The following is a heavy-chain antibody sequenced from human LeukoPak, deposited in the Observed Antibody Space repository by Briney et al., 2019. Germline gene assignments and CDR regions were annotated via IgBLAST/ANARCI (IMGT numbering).Heavy chain of an antibody. Sequence: GGSLRHSCAATGFTFTDSWMSWVRQPPGKGLAWVVSIKPDGTEKYYVDSLKGRFTVSRDNAKNSLYLQMSSLRAEDTAVYCCARVRYGIYFDYWRQGPVVTVSS. CDR2: IKPDGTEK. J-gene: IGHJ4*02. CDR3: ARVRYGIYFDY. CDR1: GFTFTDSW. D-gene: IGHD3-9*01. V-gene: IGHV3-7*04.